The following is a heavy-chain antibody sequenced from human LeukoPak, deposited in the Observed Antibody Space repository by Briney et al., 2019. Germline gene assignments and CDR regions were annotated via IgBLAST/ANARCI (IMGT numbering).Heavy chain of an antibody. J-gene: IGHJ4*02. CDR3: AKDPGTVTTSSIDY. D-gene: IGHD4-17*01. CDR2: TNPSGGNT. V-gene: IGHV1-46*01. CDR1: GYTFTSYY. Sequence: ASVKVSCKASGYTFTSYYMHWVRQAPGQGLEWMGITNPSGGNTSYAQKFQGRVTMTRDTSTSTVYMELSSLRSEDTAVYYCAKDPGTVTTSSIDYWGQGTLVTVSS.